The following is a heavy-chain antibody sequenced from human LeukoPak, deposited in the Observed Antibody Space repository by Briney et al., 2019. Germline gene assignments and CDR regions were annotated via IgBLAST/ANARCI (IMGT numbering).Heavy chain of an antibody. CDR2: MNPNSGNT. CDR3: ARGGAPYGSGSYYNGLDY. Sequence: VASVKVSCKASGYTFTGYYMHWVRQAPGQGLEWMGWMNPNSGNTGYAQKFQGRVTITRNTSISTAYMELSSLRSEDTAVYYCARGGAPYGSGSYYNGLDYWGQGTLVTVSS. D-gene: IGHD3-10*01. CDR1: GYTFTGYY. V-gene: IGHV1-8*03. J-gene: IGHJ4*02.